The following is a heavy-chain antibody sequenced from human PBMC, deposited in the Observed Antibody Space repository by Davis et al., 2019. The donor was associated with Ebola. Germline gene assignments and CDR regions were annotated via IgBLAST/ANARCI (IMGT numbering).Heavy chain of an antibody. CDR1: GFTFSSYS. V-gene: IGHV3-21*01. J-gene: IGHJ3*02. Sequence: PGGSLRLSCAASGFTFSSYSMNWVRQAPGKGLEWVSSISSSSSYIYYADSVKGRFTISRDNAKNSLYLQMNSLRAEDTAVYYCARSRTIGRFDAFDIWGQGTMVTVSS. D-gene: IGHD1-1*01. CDR2: ISSSSSYI. CDR3: ARSRTIGRFDAFDI.